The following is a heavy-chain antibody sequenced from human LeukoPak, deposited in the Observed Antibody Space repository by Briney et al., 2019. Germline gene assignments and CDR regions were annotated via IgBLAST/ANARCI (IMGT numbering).Heavy chain of an antibody. V-gene: IGHV3-23*01. CDR3: AKVPYDNYFYYFVY. CDR2: ISGSGAYT. CDR1: GFTFSNYG. D-gene: IGHD2/OR15-2a*01. J-gene: IGHJ4*02. Sequence: GGSLRLSCAASGFTFSNYGMSWVRQAPGKGPEWVSAISGSGAYTHYADYVKGRFTISRDNSRNTLYLQMHSLRSDDTAVYYCAKVPYDNYFYYFVYWGQGTLVTVSS.